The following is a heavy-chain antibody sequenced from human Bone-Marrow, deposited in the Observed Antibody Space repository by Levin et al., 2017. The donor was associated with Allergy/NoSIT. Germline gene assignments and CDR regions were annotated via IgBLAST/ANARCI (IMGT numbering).Heavy chain of an antibody. J-gene: IGHJ4*02. V-gene: IGHV3-30*03. Sequence: GGSLRLSCAASGFTLSSYGMHWVRQAPGKGLEWEAFISDDGSNRYYADSVRGRFTVSRDTSKNTLYLQMNSLRAEDTAVYYCARGYGSGTSCYYFFDCWGQGVLVTVSS. CDR2: ISDDGSNR. CDR1: GFTLSSYG. D-gene: IGHD2-2*01. CDR3: ARGYGSGTSCYYFFDC.